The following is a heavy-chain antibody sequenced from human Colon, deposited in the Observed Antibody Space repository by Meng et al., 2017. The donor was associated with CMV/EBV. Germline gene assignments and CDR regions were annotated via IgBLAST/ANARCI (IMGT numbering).Heavy chain of an antibody. CDR1: GFTFSSYW. V-gene: IGHV3-74*01. D-gene: IGHD3-16*01. CDR3: VKGHTMINP. CDR2: INSDGSST. J-gene: IGHJ5*02. Sequence: EAQLVGAGGGLVQPGGSLRLSCAASGFTFSSYWMHWVRQAPGKGLVWVSRINSDGSSTSYADSVKGRFTISRDNAKNTLYLQMNSLTAEDTAVYYCVKGHTMINPWGQGTLVTVSS.